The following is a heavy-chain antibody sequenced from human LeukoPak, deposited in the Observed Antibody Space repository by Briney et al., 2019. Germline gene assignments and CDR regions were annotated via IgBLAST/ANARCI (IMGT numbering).Heavy chain of an antibody. Sequence: SETLSLTCTVSGCPINSINYYWDAIRQPPGRGRDWIGAIHSSEKNYYNPSLKSRVTISVDTSKNQFSLRLSSVTAADTTVYYCARGGAIAVAGTWGQGTLVTVSS. V-gene: IGHV4-39*01. CDR1: GCPINSINYY. CDR2: IHSSEKN. D-gene: IGHD6-19*01. J-gene: IGHJ4*02. CDR3: ARGGAIAVAGT.